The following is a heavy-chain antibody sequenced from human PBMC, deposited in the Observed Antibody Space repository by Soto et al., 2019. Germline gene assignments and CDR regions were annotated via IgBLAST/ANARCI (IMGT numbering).Heavy chain of an antibody. Sequence: PSETLSLTCAVYGGSFSGYYWSWICQPPGKGLEWIGYIYYSGSTNYNPSLKSRVTISLDTSKKQFSLKLSSVTAADTAVYYCARRQYHHLDYWGRGTLVTVSS. CDR2: IYYSGST. CDR3: ARRQYHHLDY. V-gene: IGHV4-59*01. CDR1: GGSFSGYY. D-gene: IGHD4-4*01. J-gene: IGHJ4*02.